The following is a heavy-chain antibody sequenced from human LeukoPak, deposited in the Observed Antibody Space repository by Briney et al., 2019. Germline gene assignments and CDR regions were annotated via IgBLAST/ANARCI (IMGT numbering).Heavy chain of an antibody. CDR1: GFIFSTYG. Sequence: PGGSLRLSCAATGFIFSTYGMHWVRQAPGKGLEWVAFIRYDGRNKYYADSVKGRFTISRDNSKNTLYLQMSTLRAEDTAVYYCARAIVGATPAVDYWGQGTLVTVSS. D-gene: IGHD1-26*01. J-gene: IGHJ4*02. V-gene: IGHV3-30*02. CDR3: ARAIVGATPAVDY. CDR2: IRYDGRNK.